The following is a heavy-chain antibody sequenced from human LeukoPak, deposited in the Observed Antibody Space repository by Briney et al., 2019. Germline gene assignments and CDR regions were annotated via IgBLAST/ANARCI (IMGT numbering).Heavy chain of an antibody. J-gene: IGHJ3*02. CDR1: GGSISSGGYY. CDR3: ARAETPPDAFDI. CDR2: IYYSGST. V-gene: IGHV4-31*03. D-gene: IGHD2-15*01. Sequence: SQTLSLTCTVSGGSISSGGYYWSWIRQPPGKGLEWIGYIYYSGSTYYNPSLKSRVTISVDTSKNQFSLKLSSVTAADTAVYYCARAETPPDAFDIWGQGTMVTVSS.